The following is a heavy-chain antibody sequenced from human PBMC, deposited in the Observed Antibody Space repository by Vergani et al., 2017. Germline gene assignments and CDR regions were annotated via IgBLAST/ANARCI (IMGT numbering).Heavy chain of an antibody. J-gene: IGHJ4*01. Sequence: EVQLVESGGALIQPGGSLRLSCAASGFNFNNYVITWIRQAPGRGLEWVSRINSDGSSTSYADSVKGRFTISRDNAKNTLYLQMNSLRVEDTAVFYCARAYGRYDWFDYWGQRTLVTVSS. CDR3: ARAYGRYDWFDY. CDR2: INSDGSST. D-gene: IGHD1-20*01. CDR1: GFNFNNYV. V-gene: IGHV3-74*02.